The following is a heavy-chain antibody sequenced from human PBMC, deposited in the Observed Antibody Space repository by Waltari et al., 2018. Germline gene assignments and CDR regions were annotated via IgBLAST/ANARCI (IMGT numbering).Heavy chain of an antibody. J-gene: IGHJ6*02. Sequence: ELQLVESGGGLIQPGGSLRLSCAASGFNVNTHYMSWVRQALGKGMEGISVIYSGGITYYEDSVKGRFTISRDSYRNTLSLQMISLRAEDTAVYYCARAESGGMFDYYYGMDVWGQGTTVTVSS. CDR1: GFNVNTHY. CDR3: ARAESGGMFDYYYGMDV. V-gene: IGHV3-53*01. CDR2: IYSGGIT. D-gene: IGHD2-15*01.